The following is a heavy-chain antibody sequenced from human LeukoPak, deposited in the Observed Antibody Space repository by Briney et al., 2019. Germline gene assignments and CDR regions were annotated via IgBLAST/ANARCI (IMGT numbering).Heavy chain of an antibody. Sequence: GGSLRLSCAASGFTVSSNYMSWVRQAPGKGLEWVSVIYSGGSTYYADPVKGRFTISRDNSKNTLYLQMNSLRAEDTAVYYCAREDNYDSSGYYPLKYWGQGTLVTVSS. V-gene: IGHV3-53*01. J-gene: IGHJ4*02. CDR1: GFTVSSNY. CDR3: AREDNYDSSGYYPLKY. CDR2: IYSGGST. D-gene: IGHD3-22*01.